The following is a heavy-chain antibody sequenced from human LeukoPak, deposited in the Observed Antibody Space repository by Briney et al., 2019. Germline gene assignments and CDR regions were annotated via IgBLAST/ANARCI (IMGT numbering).Heavy chain of an antibody. D-gene: IGHD1-26*01. CDR3: ARGGSIVGATPHDAFDI. J-gene: IGHJ3*02. V-gene: IGHV4-61*01. CDR1: GGSVTSGPYY. Sequence: PSETLSLTCTVSGGSVTSGPYYWTWIRQPPGRGLEWIGYIYYSGSTNYSPSLKRRVTISVDTSKNQFSLKLSSVTAADTAVYYCARGGSIVGATPHDAFDIWGQGTVVTVS. CDR2: IYYSGST.